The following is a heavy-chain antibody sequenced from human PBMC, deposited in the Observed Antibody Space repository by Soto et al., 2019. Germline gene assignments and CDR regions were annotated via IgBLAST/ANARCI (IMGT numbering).Heavy chain of an antibody. J-gene: IGHJ3*02. CDR2: ISSDGSTT. Sequence: HPGGSLRLSCAASGFTFSRYWMHWVRQAPGKGLVWVSHISSDGSTTNYADSVKGRFTISRDNAKNTLYLQMNSLRAEDTAVYYCARAASNAYDIWGQGTMVTVSS. CDR3: ARAASNAYDI. CDR1: GFTFSRYW. V-gene: IGHV3-74*01.